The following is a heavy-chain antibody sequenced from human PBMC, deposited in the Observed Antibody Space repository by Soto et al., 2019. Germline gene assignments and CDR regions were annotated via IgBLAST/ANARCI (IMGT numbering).Heavy chain of an antibody. CDR1: GFTFSSYG. V-gene: IGHV3-33*01. D-gene: IGHD1-26*01. Sequence: QVQLVESGGGVVQPGRSLRLSCAASGFTFSSYGMHWVRQAPGKGLEWVARIWYDGSNKYYADSVKGRFTISRDNSKNTLVLQMNSLGAEATAVDYCARDQGAYAEDFQHWGQGTLVTVSS. CDR2: IWYDGSNK. J-gene: IGHJ1*01. CDR3: ARDQGAYAEDFQH.